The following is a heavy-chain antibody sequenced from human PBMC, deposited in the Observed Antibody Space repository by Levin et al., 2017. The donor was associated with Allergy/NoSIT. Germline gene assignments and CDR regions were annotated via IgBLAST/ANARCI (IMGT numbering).Heavy chain of an antibody. Sequence: GGSLRLSCAASGFTVSSNYMSWVRQAPGKGLEWVSVIYSGGSTYYADSVKGRFTISRDNSKNTLYLQMNSLRAEDTAVYYCVWWVEYCSGGSCYSSNYMDVWGKGTTVTVSS. V-gene: IGHV3-53*01. CDR2: IYSGGST. CDR3: VWWVEYCSGGSCYSSNYMDV. J-gene: IGHJ6*03. D-gene: IGHD2-15*01. CDR1: GFTVSSNY.